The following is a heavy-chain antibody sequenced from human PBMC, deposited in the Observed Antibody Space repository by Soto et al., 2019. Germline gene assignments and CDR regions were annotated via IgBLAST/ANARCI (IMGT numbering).Heavy chain of an antibody. J-gene: IGHJ4*02. V-gene: IGHV3-30*18. CDR1: GFTFSSYG. CDR3: AKDQGSSGYGPLDY. Sequence: GGSLRLSCAASGFTFSSYGMHWVRQAPGKGLEWVAVISYDGSNKYYADSVKGRFTISRDNSKNTLYLQMNSLRAEDTAVYYCAKDQGSSGYGPLDYWGPGTLVTV. CDR2: ISYDGSNK. D-gene: IGHD3-22*01.